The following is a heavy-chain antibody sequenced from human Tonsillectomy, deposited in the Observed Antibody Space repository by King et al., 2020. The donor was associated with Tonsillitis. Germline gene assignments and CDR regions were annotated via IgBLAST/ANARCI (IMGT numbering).Heavy chain of an antibody. V-gene: IGHV1-69*01. Sequence: QLVQSGAEVKKPGSSVKISCKASVVSFNNYAITWVRQAPGKGLDGMGRIIPVFGPPNYAQKFRGRVTITADESTSSFNMEVSSLRSEDKAVYYCAREFQLLFGFDPWGQGTLVTVSS. J-gene: IGHJ5*02. CDR1: VVSFNNYA. D-gene: IGHD2-21*01. CDR2: IIPVFGPP. CDR3: AREFQLLFGFDP.